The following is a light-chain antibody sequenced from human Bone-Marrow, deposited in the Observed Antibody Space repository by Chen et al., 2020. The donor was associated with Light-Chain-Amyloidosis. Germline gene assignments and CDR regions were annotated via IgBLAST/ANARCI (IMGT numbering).Light chain of an antibody. J-gene: IGLJ3*02. V-gene: IGLV3-21*02. CDR1: NIGSTS. CDR2: DKS. Sequence: SYVLTQPSSVSVAPGQTATIACGRNNIGSTSVHWYQQTPGQAPLLVVYDKSDRPSGIRGRVSGTNSGNTATLTISRVEAGDEADYYCQVWDRSSDRPVFGGGTKLTVL. CDR3: QVWDRSSDRPV.